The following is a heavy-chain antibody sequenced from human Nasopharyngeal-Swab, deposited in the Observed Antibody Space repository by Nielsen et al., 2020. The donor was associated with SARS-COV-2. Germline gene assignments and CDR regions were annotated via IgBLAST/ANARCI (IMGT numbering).Heavy chain of an antibody. J-gene: IGHJ6*02. CDR2: IAHDASNE. CDR1: GFTFSSFG. V-gene: IGHV3-30*18. CDR3: AKGGSPSANYYYYGMDV. Sequence: GESLKISCAASGFTFSSFGMHWVRQAPGKGLEWVAFIAHDASNEYYGDSVKGRFSISRDNSKNTLYLQMNSLGAEDTAVYYCAKGGSPSANYYYYGMDVWGQGTTVTVSS.